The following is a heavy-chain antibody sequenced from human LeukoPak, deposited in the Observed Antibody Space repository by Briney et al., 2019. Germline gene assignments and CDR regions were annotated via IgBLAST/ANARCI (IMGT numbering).Heavy chain of an antibody. V-gene: IGHV4-59*01. Sequence: SETLSLTCTVSGGSISSYYWSWIRQPPGKGLEWIGNIYYSGSANYNPSLKSRVTISVDTSKNQFSLKLSPVTAADTAVYYCARVGVDYSGNIIKYFFDYWGQGTLVTVSS. D-gene: IGHD4-23*01. J-gene: IGHJ4*02. CDR2: IYYSGSA. CDR1: GGSISSYY. CDR3: ARVGVDYSGNIIKYFFDY.